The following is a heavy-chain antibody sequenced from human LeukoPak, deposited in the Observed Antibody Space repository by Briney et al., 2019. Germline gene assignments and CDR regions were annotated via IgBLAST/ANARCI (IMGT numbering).Heavy chain of an antibody. V-gene: IGHV4-61*02. CDR3: ARELGSDYGGYSP. D-gene: IGHD4-23*01. J-gene: IGHJ5*02. CDR1: GRHMRSDSSF. CDR2: IYATGNT. Sequence: SHTPSLTCSVSGRHMRSDSSFWSWIPQPAGKGVEWNGRIYATGNTNYNPSLERRVTISVDTSKNQFSLELTSVTAADTAVYYCARELGSDYGGYSPWGQGTLVTVSS.